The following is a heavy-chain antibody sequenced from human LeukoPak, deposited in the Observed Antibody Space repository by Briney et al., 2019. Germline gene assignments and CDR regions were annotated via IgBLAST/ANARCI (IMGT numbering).Heavy chain of an antibody. CDR2: IYPGDSDT. D-gene: IGHD3-22*01. J-gene: IGHJ4*02. V-gene: IGHV5-51*01. CDR3: ARHGYYDSAAYYYGIVNFDY. Sequence: GESLKISCKGSGYSFTSYWIGWVRQMPGKGLEWMGIIYPGDSDTRYSPSFQGQVTISADKSINTAYLQWSSLKASDTAMYYCARHGYYDSAAYYYGIVNFDYWGQGTLVTVSS. CDR1: GYSFTSYW.